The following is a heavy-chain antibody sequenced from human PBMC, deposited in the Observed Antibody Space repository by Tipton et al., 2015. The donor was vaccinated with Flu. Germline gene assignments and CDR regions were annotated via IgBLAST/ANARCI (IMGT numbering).Heavy chain of an antibody. CDR2: ISWNSVSI. J-gene: IGHJ6*02. CDR1: GFTFDDYA. D-gene: IGHD2-15*01. CDR3: AKDKSGSWYERDSDNYGLAV. V-gene: IGHV3-9*01. Sequence: SLRLSCAASGFTFDDYAMHWVRQVPGKGLVWVSGISWNSVSIAYADSVKGRFTISRDNAKKSLHLQMNSLRDEDTALYYCAKDKSGSWYERDSDNYGLAVWGQGATVTVSS.